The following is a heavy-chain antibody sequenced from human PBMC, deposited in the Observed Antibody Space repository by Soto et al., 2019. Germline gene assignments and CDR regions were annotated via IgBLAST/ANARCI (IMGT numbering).Heavy chain of an antibody. CDR3: AGMPYTSGLRFDP. CDR2: IYQSGVT. J-gene: IGHJ5*02. CDR1: GDSYSISTYS. V-gene: IGHV4-30-2*01. D-gene: IGHD6-19*01. Sequence: SETLSLTCNMSGDSYSISTYSWSWVRQPPGKALQWIGFIYQSGVTSYNPSLASRVSISLDRSNNQCSLKLKSVTAADTAVYFCAGMPYTSGLRFDPWGPGTLVTVPS.